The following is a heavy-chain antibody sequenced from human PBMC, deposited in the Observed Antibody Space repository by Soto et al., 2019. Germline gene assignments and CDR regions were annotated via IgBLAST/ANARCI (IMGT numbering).Heavy chain of an antibody. V-gene: IGHV1-69*06. J-gene: IGHJ6*02. CDR3: ASAPGGDYYYYYGMDV. CDR1: GGTFSSYA. Sequence: SVKVSCEASGGTFSSYAISWVRQAPRQGLEWMGGIIPIFGTANYAQKFQGRVTITADKSTSTAYMELSSLRSEDTAVYYCASAPGGDYYYYYGMDVWGQGTTVTVSS. CDR2: IIPIFGTA. D-gene: IGHD3-10*01.